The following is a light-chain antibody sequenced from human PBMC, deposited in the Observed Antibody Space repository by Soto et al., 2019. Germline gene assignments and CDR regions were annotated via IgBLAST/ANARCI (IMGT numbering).Light chain of an antibody. V-gene: IGLV1-40*01. J-gene: IGLJ1*01. CDR1: SSNIGAGYD. Sequence: QSVLTQPPSVSGAPGQRVTISCTGSSSNIGAGYDVHWYQQLPGTAPKLLIYGNSNRPSGVPDRFSGSKSGTSASLAITGLQDDDDADYYYQSYDSSRSGYYVFGTGTKLTVL. CDR2: GNS. CDR3: QSYDSSRSGYYV.